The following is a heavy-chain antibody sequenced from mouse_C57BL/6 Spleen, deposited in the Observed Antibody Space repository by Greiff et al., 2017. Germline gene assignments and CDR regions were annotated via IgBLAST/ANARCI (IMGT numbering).Heavy chain of an antibody. CDR3: ARDEDGYFFFDY. D-gene: IGHD2-3*01. Sequence: DVQLQESGPGLVKPSQSLSLTCSVTGYSITSGYYWNWIRQFPGNKLEWMGYISYDGSNNYNPSLKNRISITRDTSKNQFFLKLNSVTTEDTATYYCARDEDGYFFFDYWGQGTTLTVSS. V-gene: IGHV3-6*01. CDR2: ISYDGSN. CDR1: GYSITSGYY. J-gene: IGHJ2*01.